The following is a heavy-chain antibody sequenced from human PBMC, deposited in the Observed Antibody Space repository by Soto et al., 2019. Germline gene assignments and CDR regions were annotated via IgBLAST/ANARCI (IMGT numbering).Heavy chain of an antibody. Sequence: QVQLVESGGGLVKPGGSLRLSCAASGLTLSDHYMSWIRQAPGKGLEWVSYISSSSSYTDYADSVKGRFTISRDNAKNSLYLQMNSLRAEDTAVYYCARGASGGSGWNYYYYYGMDVWGQGTTVTVSS. V-gene: IGHV3-11*05. J-gene: IGHJ6*02. CDR2: ISSSSSYT. CDR3: ARGASGGSGWNYYYYYGMDV. CDR1: GLTLSDHY. D-gene: IGHD6-19*01.